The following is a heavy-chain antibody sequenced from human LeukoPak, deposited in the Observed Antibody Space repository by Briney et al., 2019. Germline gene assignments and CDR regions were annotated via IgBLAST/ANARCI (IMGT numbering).Heavy chain of an antibody. CDR1: GGSFSGYY. Sequence: SETLSLTCAVYGGSFSGYYWSWIRQPPGKGLEWIGEINHSGSTNYNPSLESRVTISVDTSKNQFCLKLSSVTAADTAVYYCARGAGYCSGGSCYYYGMDVWGKGTTVTVSS. CDR2: INHSGST. V-gene: IGHV4-34*01. CDR3: ARGAGYCSGGSCYYYGMDV. J-gene: IGHJ6*04. D-gene: IGHD2-15*01.